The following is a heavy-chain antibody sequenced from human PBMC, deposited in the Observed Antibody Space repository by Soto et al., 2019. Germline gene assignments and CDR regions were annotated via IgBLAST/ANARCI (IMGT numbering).Heavy chain of an antibody. CDR2: IVVGSGNT. Sequence: SVKVSCKASGFTFTSSAVQWVRQARGQRLEWRGWIVVGSGNTNYAQKFQERVTITRDMSTSTAYMELSSLRSEDTAVYYCAAHTHYYDSSGYYDYWGQGTLVTVSS. V-gene: IGHV1-58*01. CDR3: AAHTHYYDSSGYYDY. J-gene: IGHJ4*02. CDR1: GFTFTSSA. D-gene: IGHD3-22*01.